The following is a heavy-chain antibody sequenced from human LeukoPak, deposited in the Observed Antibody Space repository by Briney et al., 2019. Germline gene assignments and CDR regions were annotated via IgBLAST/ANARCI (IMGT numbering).Heavy chain of an antibody. CDR2: ISYDGSNK. V-gene: IGHV3-30-3*01. Sequence: PGGSLRLSCAASGFTFSSYAMHWVRQAPGRGLEWVAVISYDGSNKYYADSVKGRFTISRDNSKNTLYLQMNSLRAEDTAVYYCAKGPVLWELGAFDIWGQGTMVTVSS. D-gene: IGHD1-26*01. CDR1: GFTFSSYA. CDR3: AKGPVLWELGAFDI. J-gene: IGHJ3*02.